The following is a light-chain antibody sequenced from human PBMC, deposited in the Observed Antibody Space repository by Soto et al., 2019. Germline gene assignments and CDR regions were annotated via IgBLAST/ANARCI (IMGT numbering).Light chain of an antibody. J-gene: IGLJ2*01. CDR3: ASWDDRLGAVI. CDR1: SSNIGSNY. CDR2: SNN. V-gene: IGLV1-47*02. Sequence: QSVLTQPPSASGTPGQRVTISCSGSSSNIGSNYVYWYQQLPGAAPKLLMHSNNLRPSGVPERISGSKFGTAASLAISGLRSEDEAVYYCASWDDRLGAVIFGGGTKLTVL.